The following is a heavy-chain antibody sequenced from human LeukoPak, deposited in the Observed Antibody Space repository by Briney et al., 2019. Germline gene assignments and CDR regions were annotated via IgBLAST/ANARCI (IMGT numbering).Heavy chain of an antibody. Sequence: GGSLRLSCAASGVTFSSYWMSWVGQAPGKGVEGVANIKQDGSEKYYVDSVKGRFTISRDNAKNSLYLQMNSLRAEDTAVYYCARAKRYFDWLLDYWGQGTLVTVSS. V-gene: IGHV3-7*04. J-gene: IGHJ4*02. D-gene: IGHD3-9*01. CDR3: ARAKRYFDWLLDY. CDR2: IKQDGSEK. CDR1: GVTFSSYW.